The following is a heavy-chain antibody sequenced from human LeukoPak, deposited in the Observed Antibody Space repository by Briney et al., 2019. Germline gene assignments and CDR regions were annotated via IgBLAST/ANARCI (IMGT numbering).Heavy chain of an antibody. V-gene: IGHV1-69*06. D-gene: IGHD1-26*01. CDR3: ARVRRTGSAYDSFDI. CDR2: IIPLFGSA. J-gene: IGHJ3*02. CDR1: GYTFTSYG. Sequence: SVKVSCKASGYTFTSYGISWVRQAPGQGLEWMGGIIPLFGSANYAQRFQGRVTISADKYPSTVYMDLSSLRSEDTAVYYCARVRRTGSAYDSFDIWGQGTMVTVSS.